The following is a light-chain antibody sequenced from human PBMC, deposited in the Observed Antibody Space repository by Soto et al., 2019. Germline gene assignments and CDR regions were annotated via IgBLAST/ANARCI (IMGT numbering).Light chain of an antibody. CDR1: QTVSRNY. CDR2: DAS. Sequence: EVVLTQSPGTLSFSPGERATVSCRASQTVSRNYLAWYQKKPGQAPRLLIYDASNRATGIPDRFSGSGSGTDFTLTINGLEPEDFAMYFCQQYGSSPWTFGQGTKVDI. V-gene: IGKV3-20*01. CDR3: QQYGSSPWT. J-gene: IGKJ1*01.